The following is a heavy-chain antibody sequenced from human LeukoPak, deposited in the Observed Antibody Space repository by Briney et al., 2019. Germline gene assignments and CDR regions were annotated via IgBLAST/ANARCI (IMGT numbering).Heavy chain of an antibody. CDR1: GFTFSAYA. V-gene: IGHV3-30*04. Sequence: GGSLRLSCAASGFTFSAYAMNWVRQAPGKGLEWVAVISDDGRHNYYADSVKGRFTISRDNSKSTLYLQMNSLRDDDSAAYFCARVYLERLTAGYFDHWGQGTQVAVSP. CDR2: ISDDGRHN. D-gene: IGHD2-8*01. CDR3: ARVYLERLTAGYFDH. J-gene: IGHJ4*02.